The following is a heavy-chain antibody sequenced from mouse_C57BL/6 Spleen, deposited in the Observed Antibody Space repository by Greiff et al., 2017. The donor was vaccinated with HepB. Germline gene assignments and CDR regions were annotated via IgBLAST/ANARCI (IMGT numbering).Heavy chain of an antibody. CDR3: ARADGYYWYFDV. CDR2: SRNKANDYTT. CDR1: GFTFSDFY. J-gene: IGHJ1*03. Sequence: EVKVVDSGGGLVQSGRSLRLSCATSGFTFSDFYMEWVRQAPGKGLEWIAASRNKANDYTTEYSASVKGRFIVSRDTSQSILYLQMNALRAEDTAIYYCARADGYYWYFDVWGTGTTVTVSS. D-gene: IGHD2-3*01. V-gene: IGHV7-1*01.